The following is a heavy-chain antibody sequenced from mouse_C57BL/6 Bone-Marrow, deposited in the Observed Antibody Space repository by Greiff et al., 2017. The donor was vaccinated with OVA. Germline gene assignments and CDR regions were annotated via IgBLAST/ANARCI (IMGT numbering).Heavy chain of an antibody. V-gene: IGHV1-69*01. D-gene: IGHD2-3*01. CDR3: ARDGSPAMDY. J-gene: IGHJ4*01. Sequence: QVQLQQPGAELVMPGASVKLTCKASGYTFTSYWMHWVKQRPGQGLEWIGEIDPSDSYTNYNQKFKGKSTLTVDKSSSTAYMQLSSLTSEDSAVYYCARDGSPAMDYWGQGTSVTVSS. CDR1: GYTFTSYW. CDR2: IDPSDSYT.